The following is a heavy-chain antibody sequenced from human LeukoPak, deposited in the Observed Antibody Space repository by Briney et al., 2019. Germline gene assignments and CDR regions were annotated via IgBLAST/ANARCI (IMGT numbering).Heavy chain of an antibody. CDR2: INPSGGST. V-gene: IGHV1-46*01. CDR3: ARGYSSSRYYYYYMDV. D-gene: IGHD6-6*01. J-gene: IGHJ6*03. Sequence: ASVKVSCKASGYTFTSYYMHWVRQAPGQGLEWMGIINPSGGSTSYAQKFQGRVTMTRDTSTSTVYMELSSLRSEDTAVYYCARGYSSSRYYYYYMDVWGKGTTVTVSS. CDR1: GYTFTSYY.